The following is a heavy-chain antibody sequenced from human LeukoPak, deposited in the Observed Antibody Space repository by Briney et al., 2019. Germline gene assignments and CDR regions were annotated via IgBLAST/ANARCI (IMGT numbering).Heavy chain of an antibody. CDR1: GGSISSYY. CDR2: IYYSGST. D-gene: IGHD3-10*01. J-gene: IGHJ6*02. CDR3: ARARQGGVRGVIYYGMDV. Sequence: SETLSLTCTVSGGSISSYYWSWIRQPPGKGLEWIGYIYYSGSTNYNPSLKSRVTISVDTSKNQFSLKLSSVTAADTAVYYCARARQGGVRGVIYYGMDVWGQGTTVTVSS. V-gene: IGHV4-59*08.